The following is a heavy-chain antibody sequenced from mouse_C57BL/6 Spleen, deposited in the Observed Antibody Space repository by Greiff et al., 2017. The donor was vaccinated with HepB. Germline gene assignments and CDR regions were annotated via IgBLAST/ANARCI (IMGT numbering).Heavy chain of an antibody. CDR1: GYAFSSSW. CDR3: ARSQYFDV. CDR2: IYPGDGDT. J-gene: IGHJ1*03. V-gene: IGHV1-82*01. Sequence: VKLQQSGPELVKPGASVKISCKASGYAFSSSWMNWVKQRPGKGLEWIGRIYPGDGDTNYNGKFKGKATLTADKSSSTAYMQLSSLTSEDSAVYFCARSQYFDVWGTGTMVTVSS.